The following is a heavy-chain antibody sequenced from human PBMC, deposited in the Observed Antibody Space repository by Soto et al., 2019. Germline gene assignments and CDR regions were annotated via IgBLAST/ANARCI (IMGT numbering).Heavy chain of an antibody. CDR3: ARQQLLPFYYALDV. CDR2: IYYRGST. J-gene: IGHJ6*02. CDR1: GGCISGYY. D-gene: IGHD1-26*01. Sequence: SETLSLTCNVSGGCISGYYWSWIRQSPGKGLEYIGYIYYRGSTNYNSSLKSRVTMSVDTSRNQFSLKMNSVTAADTAVYYCARQQLLPFYYALDVWGQGTTVTVSS. V-gene: IGHV4-59*01.